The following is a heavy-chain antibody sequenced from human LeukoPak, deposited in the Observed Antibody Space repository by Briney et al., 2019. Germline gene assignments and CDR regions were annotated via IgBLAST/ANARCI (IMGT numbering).Heavy chain of an antibody. CDR3: ARAPAGCGGTCPFHD. V-gene: IGHV4-4*07. Sequence: SETLSLTRTVSGGSISGSFWSWIRPPAGKGLEWIGCIYASAPTSYTPSLKSRITMSVDTSENQFSLTLPSVTPADTPVYFCARAPAGCGGTCPFHDWRQGTLVPVSS. CDR1: GGSISGSF. CDR2: IYASAPT. D-gene: IGHD2-15*01. J-gene: IGHJ4*02.